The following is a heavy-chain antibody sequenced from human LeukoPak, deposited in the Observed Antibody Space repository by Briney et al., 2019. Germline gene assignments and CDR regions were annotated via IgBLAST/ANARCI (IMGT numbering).Heavy chain of an antibody. CDR2: ISYDGSNK. D-gene: IGHD3-3*02. J-gene: IGHJ4*02. CDR1: GFTFSSYG. Sequence: PGGSLRLSCAASGFTFSSYGMHWVRQAPGKGLEWVAVISYDGSNKYYADSVKGRFTISRDNSKNTLYLQMNSLRAEDTAVYYCAKDRGHLYRALDYWGQGTLVTVSS. V-gene: IGHV3-30*18. CDR3: AKDRGHLYRALDY.